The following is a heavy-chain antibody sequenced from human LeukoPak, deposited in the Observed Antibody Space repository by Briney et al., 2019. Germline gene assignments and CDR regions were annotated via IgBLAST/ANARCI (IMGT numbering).Heavy chain of an antibody. V-gene: IGHV4-39*07. CDR3: ARVPGPNWFDP. J-gene: IGHJ5*02. CDR2: IYQSGKT. CDR1: GGSISSSSYY. Sequence: SETLSLTCTVSGGSISSSSYYWGWIRQPPGKGLEWIGSIYQSGKTYYNASLQSRVTISVDTSKNQFSLKLRSVTAADTAVYYCARVPGPNWFDPWGQGTLVTVSS.